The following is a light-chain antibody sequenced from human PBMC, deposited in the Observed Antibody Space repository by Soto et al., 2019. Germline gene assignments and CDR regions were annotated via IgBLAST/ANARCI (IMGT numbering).Light chain of an antibody. CDR3: QQYNAYPLT. CDR1: ESISTW. CDR2: KAS. Sequence: DPQMTQSPSTLSASVGDRVTISCRASESISTWLAWYQQKPGKAPHLLIEKASSLESGAPSRFSGSALGTESTLTISSLQPDDFATYYCQQYNAYPLTFGGGTKVEIK. J-gene: IGKJ4*01. V-gene: IGKV1-5*03.